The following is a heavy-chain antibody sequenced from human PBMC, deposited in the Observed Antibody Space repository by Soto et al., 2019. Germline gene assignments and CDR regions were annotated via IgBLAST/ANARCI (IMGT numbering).Heavy chain of an antibody. Sequence: QVQLQESGPGLVKPSETLSLTCTVSGGSISSYYWSWIRQPPGKGLEWIGYIYYRGSTNYNPSLKSRGTISVDTSKNHFSLKLSSVTAADTAVYYCARVRLWEPFDYWGQGTLVTVSS. CDR2: IYYRGST. J-gene: IGHJ4*02. CDR3: ARVRLWEPFDY. D-gene: IGHD1-26*01. CDR1: GGSISSYY. V-gene: IGHV4-59*08.